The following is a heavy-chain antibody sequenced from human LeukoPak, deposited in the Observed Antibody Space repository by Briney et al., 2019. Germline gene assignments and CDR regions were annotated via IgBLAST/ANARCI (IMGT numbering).Heavy chain of an antibody. J-gene: IGHJ4*02. V-gene: IGHV3-23*01. D-gene: IGHD3-10*01. Sequence: PGGSLRLSCAPSGFSFSSYAMSWVRQAPGKGLEGVSAISGSGGSTYYADSVKGRFTISRDNSKNTLYLQMNSLRAEDTAVYYCAKGPTYYYGSGSYYFDYWGEGTLVSVSS. CDR1: GFSFSSYA. CDR3: AKGPTYYYGSGSYYFDY. CDR2: ISGSGGST.